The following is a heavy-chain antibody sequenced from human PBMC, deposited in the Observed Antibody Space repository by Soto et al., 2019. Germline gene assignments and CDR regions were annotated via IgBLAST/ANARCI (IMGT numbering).Heavy chain of an antibody. Sequence: ASVKVSCKASGYTFTGYYMHWVRQAPGQGLEWMGWINPNSGCTNYAQKFQGWVTMTRDTSISTAYMELSRLRSDDTAVSYCAIRIRATDLDDAFDIWGQGTMVTVSS. CDR1: GYTFTGYY. V-gene: IGHV1-2*04. D-gene: IGHD2-21*02. J-gene: IGHJ3*02. CDR3: AIRIRATDLDDAFDI. CDR2: INPNSGCT.